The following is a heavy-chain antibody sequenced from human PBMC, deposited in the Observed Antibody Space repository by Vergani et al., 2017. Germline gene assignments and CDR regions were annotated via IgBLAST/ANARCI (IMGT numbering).Heavy chain of an antibody. CDR1: GGTFSSYA. J-gene: IGHJ6*02. Sequence: QVQLVQSGAEVKKPGSSVKVSCKASGGTFSSYAISWVRQAPGQGLEWMGGIIPIFGTANYAQKFQGRVTITADESTSTAYMELSSLRSEDTAVYYCARDFGYCSGGSCDGMDVWGQGTLVTVSS. CDR2: IIPIFGTA. V-gene: IGHV1-69*12. CDR3: ARDFGYCSGGSCDGMDV. D-gene: IGHD2-15*01.